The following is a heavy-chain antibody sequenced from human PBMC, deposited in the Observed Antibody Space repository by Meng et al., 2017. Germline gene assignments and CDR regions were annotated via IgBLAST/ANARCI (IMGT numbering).Heavy chain of an antibody. Sequence: VELVTSGGGCVKHGGCLGLYCAPSGFPCGDYYMSWIRQAPGKGVECVSYISSSGSTIYYADSVKGRFTISRDNAKNSLYLQMNSLRAEATAVYYCAGIKVDPWGQGTLVTVSS. D-gene: IGHD1-14*01. CDR3: AGIKVDP. CDR1: GFPCGDYY. J-gene: IGHJ5*02. V-gene: IGHV3-11*01. CDR2: ISSSGSTI.